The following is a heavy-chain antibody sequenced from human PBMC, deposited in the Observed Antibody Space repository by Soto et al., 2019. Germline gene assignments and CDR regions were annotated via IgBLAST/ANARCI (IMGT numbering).Heavy chain of an antibody. V-gene: IGHV1-8*01. CDR2: MNPNSGNT. J-gene: IGHJ4*02. CDR1: GYTFTSYD. D-gene: IGHD4-17*01. Sequence: QVQLVQSGAEVKKPGASVKVSCKASGYTFTSYDINWVRQATGQGLEWMGWMNPNSGNTGYAQKFQGRVTMXXNXSIXTAYMELSSLRSEDTAVYYCARGRSGHDYGDYAGYWGQGTLVTVSS. CDR3: ARGRSGHDYGDYAGY.